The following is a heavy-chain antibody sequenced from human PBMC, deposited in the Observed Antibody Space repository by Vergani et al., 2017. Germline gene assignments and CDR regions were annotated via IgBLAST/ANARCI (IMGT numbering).Heavy chain of an antibody. CDR1: GGTFSSYA. D-gene: IGHD6-13*01. J-gene: IGHJ4*02. V-gene: IGHV1-69*06. Sequence: QVQLVQSGAEVKKPGSSVKVSCKASGGTFSSYAISWVRQAPGQGLEWMGGIIPIFGTANYAQKFQGRVTITADKSTSTAYMELSSLRSEDTAVYYCARDRHLPGIAAARTGYFDYWGQGTLVTVSS. CDR2: IIPIFGTA. CDR3: ARDRHLPGIAAARTGYFDY.